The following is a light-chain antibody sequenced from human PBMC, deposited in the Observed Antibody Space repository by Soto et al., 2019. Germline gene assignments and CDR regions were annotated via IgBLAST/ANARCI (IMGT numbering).Light chain of an antibody. CDR2: AND. CDR1: SSNLGTGYD. V-gene: IGLV1-40*01. CDR3: QSYDISLSAWV. J-gene: IGLJ3*02. Sequence: QSVLTQPPSVSGAPGQKVTISCTGSSSNLGTGYDVHWYQQYPGRAPKLLIYANDKRPSGVPDRISGSKSGTSASLAMTGLQAEDEADYYCQSYDISLSAWVFGGGTKVTVL.